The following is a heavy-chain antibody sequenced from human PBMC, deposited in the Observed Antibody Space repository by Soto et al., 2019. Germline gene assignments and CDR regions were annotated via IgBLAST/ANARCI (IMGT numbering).Heavy chain of an antibody. Sequence: PGGSLRLSCAASGFAFNTFPMTWVRQAPGKGLEWVSTINENGETTHYADFVKGRFTISRDNSKNTLYLQMNSLRAEDTALYYCAKVPDYWGQGTLVTVSS. J-gene: IGHJ4*02. CDR3: AKVPDY. V-gene: IGHV3-23*01. CDR1: GFAFNTFP. CDR2: INENGETT.